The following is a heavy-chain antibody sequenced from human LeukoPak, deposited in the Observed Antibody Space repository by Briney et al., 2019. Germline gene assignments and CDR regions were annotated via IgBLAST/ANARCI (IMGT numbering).Heavy chain of an antibody. Sequence: SETLSLTCAVYGGSFSGYYWSWIRQPPGKGLEWIGEINHSGSTNYNPSLKSRVTISVDTSKNQFSLQLNSVTPEDTAVYYCAREELTMIVADAFDIWGQGTMVTVSS. CDR1: GGSFSGYY. CDR3: AREELTMIVADAFDI. V-gene: IGHV4-34*01. CDR2: INHSGST. J-gene: IGHJ3*02. D-gene: IGHD3-22*01.